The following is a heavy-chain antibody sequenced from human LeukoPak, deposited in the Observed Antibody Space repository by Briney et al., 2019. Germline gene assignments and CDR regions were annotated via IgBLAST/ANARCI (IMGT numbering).Heavy chain of an antibody. CDR3: TTENGITMVRGVIITPRYFHY. CDR1: GFTFSSYE. J-gene: IGHJ4*02. CDR2: IKSKTDGGTT. D-gene: IGHD3-10*01. Sequence: GGSLRLSCAASGFTFSSYEMNWVRQAPGKGLEWVGRIKSKTDGGTTDYAAPVKGRFTVSRDDSKNTLFLQMNSLKTEDTAVYYCTTENGITMVRGVIITPRYFHYWGQGTLVTVSS. V-gene: IGHV3-15*01.